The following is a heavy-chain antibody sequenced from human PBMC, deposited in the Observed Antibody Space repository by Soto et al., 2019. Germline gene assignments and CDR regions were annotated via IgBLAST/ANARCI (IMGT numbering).Heavy chain of an antibody. V-gene: IGHV1-69*04. CDR1: SATCNRPT. CDR2: IIPMFGIA. D-gene: IGHD3-3*01. CDR3: ARDWGRSVVLRADISAMEV. Sequence: PVKLSRNSSSATCNRPTVTLVCRPLLQEQEWMGRIIPMFGIATYAQNFQGRVTITADKSTSTAYMELSSLRSEDTAVYYCARDWGRSVVLRADISAMEVRGQGATVSVAS. J-gene: IGHJ6*02.